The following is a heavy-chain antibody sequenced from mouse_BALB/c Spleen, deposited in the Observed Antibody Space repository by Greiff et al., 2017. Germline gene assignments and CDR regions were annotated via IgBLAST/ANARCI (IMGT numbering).Heavy chain of an antibody. D-gene: IGHD2-1*01. J-gene: IGHJ3*01. CDR2: ISDGGSYT. Sequence: DVMLVESGGGLVKPGGSLKLSCAASGFTFSDYYMYWVRQTPEKRLEWVATISDGGSYTYYPDSVKGRFTISRDNAKNNLYLQMSSLKSEDTAMYYCARDGGNYRFAYWGQGTLVTVSA. V-gene: IGHV5-4*02. CDR1: GFTFSDYY. CDR3: ARDGGNYRFAY.